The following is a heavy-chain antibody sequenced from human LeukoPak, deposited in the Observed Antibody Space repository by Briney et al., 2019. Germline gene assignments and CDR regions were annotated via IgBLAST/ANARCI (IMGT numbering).Heavy chain of an antibody. CDR3: AGYYGDYPRLLDY. D-gene: IGHD4-17*01. CDR1: GGSISSYY. Sequence: PSETLSLTCTVSGGSISSYYWSWIRQPPGKGLEWIGYIYYSGSTNYNPSLKSRVTISVDTSKNQFSLKLSSVTAADTAVYYCAGYYGDYPRLLDYWGQGTLVTVSS. J-gene: IGHJ4*02. CDR2: IYYSGST. V-gene: IGHV4-59*08.